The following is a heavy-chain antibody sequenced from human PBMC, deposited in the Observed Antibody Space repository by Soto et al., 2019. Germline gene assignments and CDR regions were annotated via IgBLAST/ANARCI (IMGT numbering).Heavy chain of an antibody. Sequence: TSETLSLTCTVSGASISSSVSYWTWIRQHPGKGLQWIGYIYYSGSTYYNPSLAGRLTISLDTSQSQFSLHLNSVTAADTAVYYCARAEGDYADYGSWGHGALVTVSS. V-gene: IGHV4-31*03. J-gene: IGHJ5*01. CDR1: GASISSSVSY. CDR2: IYYSGST. D-gene: IGHD4-17*01. CDR3: ARAEGDYADYGS.